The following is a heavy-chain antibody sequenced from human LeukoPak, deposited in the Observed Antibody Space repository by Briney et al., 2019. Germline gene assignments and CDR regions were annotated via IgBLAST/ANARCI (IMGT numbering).Heavy chain of an antibody. CDR2: IYPDDSDT. D-gene: IGHD3-10*01. J-gene: IGHJ6*02. CDR1: GYSFGNRW. Sequence: GESLKISCEGSGYSFGNRWIGWVRQMLGKGLEWMGIIYPDDSDTIYKPSFEGQVTISADTSISTAYLQWSSLKASDIAMYYCARGAYGSGSSYNYYGMDVWGQGTTVTVSS. CDR3: ARGAYGSGSSYNYYGMDV. V-gene: IGHV5-51*01.